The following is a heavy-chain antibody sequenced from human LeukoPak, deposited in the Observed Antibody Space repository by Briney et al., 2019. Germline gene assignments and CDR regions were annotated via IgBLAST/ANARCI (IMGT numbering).Heavy chain of an antibody. D-gene: IGHD5-18*01. Sequence: PSETLSLTCTVSGGSISSSSSYWGWIRQPPGKGLEWIGSIYYSRSTYYNPSLKSRVTISVDTSKNQFSLKLSSVTAADTAVYYCARLILGYSYGIDYYYYYMDVWGKGTTVTVSS. V-gene: IGHV4-39*01. J-gene: IGHJ6*03. CDR3: ARLILGYSYGIDYYYYYMDV. CDR2: IYYSRST. CDR1: GGSISSSSSY.